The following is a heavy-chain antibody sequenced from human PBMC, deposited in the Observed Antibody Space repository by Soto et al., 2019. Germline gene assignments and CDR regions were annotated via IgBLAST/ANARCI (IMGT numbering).Heavy chain of an antibody. D-gene: IGHD6-19*01. CDR2: ITGSGDST. CDR3: AKGLGVAAGDAFDI. J-gene: IGHJ3*02. CDR1: RFTFSHYA. V-gene: IGHV3-23*01. Sequence: EVQLLESGGGLVQPGGSLRLSCAASRFTFSHYALSWVRQAPGKGLEWVSAITGSGDSTYYVDSVKGRFTISRDNSQNTLYLRMNSLRAEDTAVYYCAKGLGVAAGDAFDIWGQGTVVTVSS.